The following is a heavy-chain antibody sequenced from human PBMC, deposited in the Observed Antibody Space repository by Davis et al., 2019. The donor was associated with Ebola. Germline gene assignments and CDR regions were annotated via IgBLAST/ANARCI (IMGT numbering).Heavy chain of an antibody. V-gene: IGHV3-30*03. D-gene: IGHD2-2*02. CDR2: ISYDGSNK. CDR1: GFTFSSYG. CDR3: AREGGYCSSTSCYSYYYYGMDV. J-gene: IGHJ6*02. Sequence: PGGSLRLSCAASGFTFSSYGMHWVRQAPGKGLEWVAVISYDGSNKYYADSVKGRCTISRDNSKNTLYLQMNSLRAEDTAVCYCAREGGYCSSTSCYSYYYYGMDVWGQGTTVTVSS.